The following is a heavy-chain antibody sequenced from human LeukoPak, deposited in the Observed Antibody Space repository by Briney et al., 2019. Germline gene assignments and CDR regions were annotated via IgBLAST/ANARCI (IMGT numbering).Heavy chain of an antibody. CDR2: IKQEGRDK. D-gene: IGHD6-19*01. Sequence: PGGSLRLSFAASGFTLSSYRVSWVRQAPGKGLELVANIKQEGRDKYYEHPVKGRVTISRDNAKNPLYLQMSTLRAEDTAVYYCARLGYNSGRYDFDTSYYYGMDVWGQGTTVTVSS. J-gene: IGHJ6*02. CDR3: ARLGYNSGRYDFDTSYYYGMDV. CDR1: GFTLSSYR. V-gene: IGHV3-7*01.